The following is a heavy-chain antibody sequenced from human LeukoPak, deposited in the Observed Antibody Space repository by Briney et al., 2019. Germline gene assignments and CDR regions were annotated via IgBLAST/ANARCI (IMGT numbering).Heavy chain of an antibody. D-gene: IGHD1-1*01. V-gene: IGHV3-11*06. CDR1: GFTFSDYY. CDR3: ARDLDGVSFDY. Sequence: PGGSLRLSCAASGFTFSDYYMSWIRQAPGKRLEWVSYISSSSSYTNYADSVKGRFTISRDNAKNSLYLQMNSLRAEDTAVCYCARDLDGVSFDYWGQGTLVTVSS. J-gene: IGHJ4*02. CDR2: ISSSSSYT.